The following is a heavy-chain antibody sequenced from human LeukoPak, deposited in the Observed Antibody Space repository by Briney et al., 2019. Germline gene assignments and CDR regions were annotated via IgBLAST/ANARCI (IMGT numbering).Heavy chain of an antibody. Sequence: SVKVSCKASGGTFSSYAISRVRQAPGQGLEWMGGIIPIFGTANYAQKFRGRVTITADESTSTAYMELSSLRSEDTAVYYCARELERRRSYYYGMDVWGQGTTVTVSS. D-gene: IGHD1-1*01. CDR2: IIPIFGTA. J-gene: IGHJ6*02. CDR1: GGTFSSYA. V-gene: IGHV1-69*13. CDR3: ARELERRRSYYYGMDV.